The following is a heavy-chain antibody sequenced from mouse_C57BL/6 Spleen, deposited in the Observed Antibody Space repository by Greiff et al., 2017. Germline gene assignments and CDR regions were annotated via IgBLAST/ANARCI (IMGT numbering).Heavy chain of an antibody. V-gene: IGHV5-16*01. CDR2: INYDGSTT. Sequence: EVQLVESEGGLVQPGSSMKLSCTASGFTFSDYYMAWVRQVPEKGLEWVANINYDGSTTYYLDSLKSRFIISRDNAKNILYLQMSSLKSEDTATYYCARDSDGYFDVWGTGTTVTVSS. CDR3: ARDSDGYFDV. CDR1: GFTFSDYY. J-gene: IGHJ1*03.